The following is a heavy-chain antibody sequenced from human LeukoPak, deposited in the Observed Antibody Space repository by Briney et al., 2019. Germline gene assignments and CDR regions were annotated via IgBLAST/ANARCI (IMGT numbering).Heavy chain of an antibody. Sequence: GGSLRFSCEASGFIFTDYWMTWARQAPGKGLEWVANTNKDGSEKWYVDSVKGRFTISRDNAMNSLYLQMNSLKAGDTALYYCVRDGNDGLNDWEYWGQGALVTVSS. CDR1: GFIFTDYW. D-gene: IGHD1-1*01. CDR3: VRDGNDGLNDWEY. CDR2: TNKDGSEK. V-gene: IGHV3-7*03. J-gene: IGHJ1*01.